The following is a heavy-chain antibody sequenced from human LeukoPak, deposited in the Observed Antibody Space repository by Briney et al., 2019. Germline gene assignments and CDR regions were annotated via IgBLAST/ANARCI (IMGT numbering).Heavy chain of an antibody. D-gene: IGHD6-19*01. CDR3: ARGPQWLATRWIALYFDY. CDR1: GGTFSSYA. Sequence: SVKVSCKASGGTFSSYAISWVRQAPGQGLEWMGGIIPIFGTANYAQKFQGRVTITADESTSTAYMELSSLRSEDTAVYYCARGPQWLATRWIALYFDYWGQGTLVAVSS. J-gene: IGHJ4*02. V-gene: IGHV1-69*13. CDR2: IIPIFGTA.